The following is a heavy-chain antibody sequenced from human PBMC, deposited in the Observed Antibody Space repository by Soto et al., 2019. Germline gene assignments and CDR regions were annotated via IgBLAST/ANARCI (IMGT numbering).Heavy chain of an antibody. Sequence: ESPNISCKGSGYRFTDYWIAWVRHMPGKGLEWMGIIYPDDSDTRYSPCFQGQVTISADKSINTAYLQWRGLKASDTAMYYCARFLRGFANWCDPWGPGTLVTVSS. CDR1: GYRFTDYW. D-gene: IGHD5-12*01. CDR2: IYPDDSDT. CDR3: ARFLRGFANWCDP. V-gene: IGHV5-51*01. J-gene: IGHJ5*02.